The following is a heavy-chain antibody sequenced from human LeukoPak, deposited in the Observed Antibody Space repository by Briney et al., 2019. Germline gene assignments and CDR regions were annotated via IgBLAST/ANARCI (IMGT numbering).Heavy chain of an antibody. CDR1: GGSISSYY. CDR3: ARGRGGNWNADWFDP. CDR2: IYYSGST. Sequence: SETLSLTCTVSGGSISSYYWSWIRQPPGKGLEWIGYIYYSGSTNYNPSLKSRVTISVDTSKNQFSLKLSSVTAADTAVYYCARGRGGNWNADWFDPWGKGTLVTVSS. V-gene: IGHV4-59*01. J-gene: IGHJ5*02. D-gene: IGHD1-1*01.